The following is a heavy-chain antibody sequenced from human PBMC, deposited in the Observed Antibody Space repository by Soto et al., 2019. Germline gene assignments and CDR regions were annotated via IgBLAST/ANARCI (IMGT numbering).Heavy chain of an antibody. V-gene: IGHV3-74*01. Sequence: PGGSLILSCAASGFTFSSYAMSWVRQAPGKGLVWVSRINSDGSSTSYADSVKGRFTISRDNAKNTLYLQMNSLRAEDTAVYYCASHVGAYYDFWSGYYFSLNDYYYYMDVWGKGTTVTVSS. CDR3: ASHVGAYYDFWSGYYFSLNDYYYYMDV. J-gene: IGHJ6*03. CDR1: GFTFSSYA. CDR2: INSDGSST. D-gene: IGHD3-3*01.